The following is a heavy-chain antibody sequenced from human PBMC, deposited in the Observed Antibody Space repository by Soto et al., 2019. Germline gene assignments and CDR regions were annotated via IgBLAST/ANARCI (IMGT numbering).Heavy chain of an antibody. J-gene: IGHJ4*02. CDR3: VKGWSNSCYSPLVY. D-gene: IGHD2-15*01. CDR2: ISESGGTT. CDR1: GFTFSSYA. Sequence: GGSLRLSCAASGFTFSSYAMSWVRQAPGKGLEWVSVISESGGTTYYTDSVKGRFIISRDNSKNTLYLQLNSVRAEDTAVYYCVKGWSNSCYSPLVYWGQGTQVTVS. V-gene: IGHV3-23*01.